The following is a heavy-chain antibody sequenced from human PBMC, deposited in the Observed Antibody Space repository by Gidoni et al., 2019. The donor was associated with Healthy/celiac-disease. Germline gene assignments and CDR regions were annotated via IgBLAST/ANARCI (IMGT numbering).Heavy chain of an antibody. J-gene: IGHJ5*02. CDR1: GYTFTSYA. CDR3: ARDLRFVRGVIITQLFDP. CDR2: INAGNGNT. D-gene: IGHD3-10*02. V-gene: IGHV1-3*01. Sequence: QVQLVQSGAEVKKPGASVKVSCKASGYTFTSYALHWVRQAPGQRLEWMGWINAGNGNTKDSQKFQGRVTITRDTSASTAYMELSSLRSEDTAVYYCARDLRFVRGVIITQLFDPWGQGTLVTVSS.